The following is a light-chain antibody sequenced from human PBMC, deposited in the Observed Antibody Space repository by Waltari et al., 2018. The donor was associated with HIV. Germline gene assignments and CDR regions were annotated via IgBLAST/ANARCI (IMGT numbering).Light chain of an antibody. J-gene: IGLJ1*01. CDR3: CSYATSSTSLYV. V-gene: IGLV2-23*02. Sequence: QSALTHPPSASASPGQSITISCLGTLSVVRTYHLVSWYQQHPGKAPKRMIYEVSKRPSGVSNRFSGSKSGNTASLTISGLQADDEADYYCCSYATSSTSLYVFGTGTKVTVL. CDR2: EVS. CDR1: LSVVRTYHL.